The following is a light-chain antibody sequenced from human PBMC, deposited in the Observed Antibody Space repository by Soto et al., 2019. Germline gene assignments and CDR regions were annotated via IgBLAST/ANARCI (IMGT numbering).Light chain of an antibody. CDR1: QRIGDS. J-gene: IGKJ1*01. Sequence: DIQMTQSPYTLSASVGDRVTITCRASQRIGDSLAWYQQRPGRAPKLLIYDASTLESGVPSRFSGSGFGTEFTLTISSLQPDDFATYYCQESSSSATFGQGTKVDIK. CDR2: DAS. CDR3: QESSSSAT. V-gene: IGKV1-5*01.